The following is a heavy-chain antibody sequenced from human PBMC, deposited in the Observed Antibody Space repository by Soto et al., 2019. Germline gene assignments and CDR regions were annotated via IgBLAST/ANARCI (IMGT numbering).Heavy chain of an antibody. Sequence: PSETLSLTCTVSGGSVTSGRYYWSWIRQPPGKGLEWIGYISDSGSTNYNPSLKSRVTISLDASKNQFSLKLSSVTAADTTVYYCANSGYTYGFACWGQGILVTVSS. V-gene: IGHV4-61*01. J-gene: IGHJ4*02. CDR1: GGSVTSGRYY. CDR3: ANSGYTYGFAC. D-gene: IGHD5-18*01. CDR2: ISDSGST.